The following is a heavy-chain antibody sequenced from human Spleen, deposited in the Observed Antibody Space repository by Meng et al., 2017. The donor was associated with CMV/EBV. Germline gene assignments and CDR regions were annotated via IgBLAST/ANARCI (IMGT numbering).Heavy chain of an antibody. CDR2: TYYRSKWYN. J-gene: IGHJ4*02. Sequence: SGDSVSSNSAAWNWIRQSPSRGLEWLGRTYYRSKWYNDYAVSVKSRLTINPDTSKNQFSLQLNSVTPEDTAVYYCARVAVTDGEFDYWGQGTLVTVSS. CDR3: ARVAVTDGEFDY. V-gene: IGHV6-1*01. D-gene: IGHD3-10*01. CDR1: GDSVSSNSAA.